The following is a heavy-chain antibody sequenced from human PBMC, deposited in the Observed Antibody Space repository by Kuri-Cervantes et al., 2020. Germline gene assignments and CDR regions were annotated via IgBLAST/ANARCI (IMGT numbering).Heavy chain of an antibody. V-gene: IGHV3-30-3*01. CDR3: AIGIDSITMVRRSWVDAFDI. J-gene: IGHJ3*02. Sequence: GEPLKISCAASGFTFSSYAMHWVRQAPGKGLEWVAVISYDGSNKYYADSVKGRFTISRDNSKNTLYLQMNSLRAEDTAVYYCAIGIDSITMVRRSWVDAFDIWGQGTMVTVSS. D-gene: IGHD3-10*01. CDR1: GFTFSSYA. CDR2: ISYDGSNK.